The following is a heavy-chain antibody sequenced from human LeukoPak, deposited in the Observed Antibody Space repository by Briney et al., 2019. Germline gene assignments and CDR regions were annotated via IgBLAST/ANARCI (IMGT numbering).Heavy chain of an antibody. CDR2: IIPIFGTA. V-gene: IGHV1-69*05. CDR1: GGTFSSYA. J-gene: IGHJ4*02. D-gene: IGHD3-10*01. CDR3: ARPVSGSYYSFDY. Sequence: SVKVSCKASGGTFSSYAISWVRQAPGQGLEWMGGIIPIFGTANYAQKFQGRVTITTDESTSTAYMELSSLRSEDTAVYYCARPVSGSYYSFDYWGQGTLVTVSS.